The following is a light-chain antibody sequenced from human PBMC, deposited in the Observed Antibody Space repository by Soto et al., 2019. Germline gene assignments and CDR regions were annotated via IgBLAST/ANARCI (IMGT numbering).Light chain of an antibody. CDR1: HSVSKN. J-gene: IGKJ1*01. V-gene: IGKV3-15*01. CDR3: QQYNNWPPGT. CDR2: GAS. Sequence: IVMTQSPTTLSVAPGERDSLSCRTSHSVSKNLAWYQQNPGQAHRLLIYGASTRANGIPARFSGSGSGTEFTLTISSLQSEDFAVYYCQQYNNWPPGTFGQGTKVDIK.